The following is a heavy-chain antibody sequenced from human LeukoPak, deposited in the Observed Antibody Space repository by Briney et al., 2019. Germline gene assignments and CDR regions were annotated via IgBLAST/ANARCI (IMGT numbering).Heavy chain of an antibody. D-gene: IGHD3-10*01. J-gene: IGHJ6*02. V-gene: IGHV4-31*03. Sequence: SETLSLTCTVSGGSISSGGYYWSWIRQHPGKGLEWIGYIYYSGSTYYNPSLKSRLTISVDTSKNQFSLKLSSVAAADTAVYYCARAVTMVRGVIYYGMDLWGQGTTVTVSS. CDR1: GGSISSGGYY. CDR2: IYYSGST. CDR3: ARAVTMVRGVIYYGMDL.